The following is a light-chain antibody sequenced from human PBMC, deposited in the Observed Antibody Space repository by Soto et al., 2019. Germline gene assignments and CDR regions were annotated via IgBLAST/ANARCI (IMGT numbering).Light chain of an antibody. CDR2: KVS. Sequence: DIQMTQSPSTLSASVGDRVTITCRASQSVNDWLAWYQQKPGKAPNLLIYKVSNLESGVPSRCSGSGSGTEFTLTISSLQPDDFATYYCQQYNSDSWTFGQGTKVEIK. V-gene: IGKV1-5*03. CDR1: QSVNDW. CDR3: QQYNSDSWT. J-gene: IGKJ1*01.